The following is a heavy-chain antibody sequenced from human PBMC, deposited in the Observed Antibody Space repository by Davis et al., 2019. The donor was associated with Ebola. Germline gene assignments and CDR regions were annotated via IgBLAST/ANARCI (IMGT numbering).Heavy chain of an antibody. Sequence: SETLSLTCTVSGGSISSYYWSWIRQPPGKGLEWIGYIYYSGSTNYNPSLKSRVTISVDTSKNQFSLKLSSVTAADTAVSYCARGYRGYDFSDYWGQGTLVTVSS. CDR1: GGSISSYY. D-gene: IGHD5-12*01. CDR3: ARGYRGYDFSDY. CDR2: IYYSGST. V-gene: IGHV4-59*01. J-gene: IGHJ4*02.